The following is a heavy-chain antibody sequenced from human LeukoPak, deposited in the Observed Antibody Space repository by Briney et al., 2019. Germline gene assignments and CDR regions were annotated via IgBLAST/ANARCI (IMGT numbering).Heavy chain of an antibody. CDR3: ARQPGDYGDYGNYYFDY. V-gene: IGHV4-39*01. CDR1: GGSNSSSSYY. CDR2: IYYSGST. Sequence: SETLSLTCTVSGGSNSSSSYYWGWIRQPPGKGLEWIGSIYYSGSTYYNPSLKSRVTISVDTSKNRFSLKLSSVTAADTAVYYCARQPGDYGDYGNYYFDYWGQGTLVTVSS. D-gene: IGHD4-17*01. J-gene: IGHJ4*02.